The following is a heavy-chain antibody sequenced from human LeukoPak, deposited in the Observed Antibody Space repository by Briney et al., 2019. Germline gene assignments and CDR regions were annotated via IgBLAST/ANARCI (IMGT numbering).Heavy chain of an antibody. V-gene: IGHV3-15*01. CDR2: IKSKTGGGTP. CDR1: GFTFSNAW. J-gene: IGHJ4*02. Sequence: AGGSLRLSCAASGFTFSNAWMNWVRQAPGKGLEWVGHIKSKTGGGTPDYTAPVKGRFTISRDDSNYMVYLQMNNLKSEDTAVYYCTTQAWQQLALFDWWGQGTLVTVSS. D-gene: IGHD6-13*01. CDR3: TTQAWQQLALFDW.